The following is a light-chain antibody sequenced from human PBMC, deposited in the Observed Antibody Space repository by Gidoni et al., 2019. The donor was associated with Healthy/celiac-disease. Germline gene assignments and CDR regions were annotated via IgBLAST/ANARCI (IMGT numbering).Light chain of an antibody. CDR2: DVS. J-gene: IGLJ2*01. CDR3: CLYAGSPVV. CDR1: SSDVGGYNY. Sequence: QSALPQPRSVSGSPGQSVTISCTGTSSDVGGYNYVSWYQQHPGKAPELMIYDVSKRPSGVPGRFSGSRSGNTASLTISGLQAEDEADYYCCLYAGSPVVFGGGTKLTVL. V-gene: IGLV2-11*01.